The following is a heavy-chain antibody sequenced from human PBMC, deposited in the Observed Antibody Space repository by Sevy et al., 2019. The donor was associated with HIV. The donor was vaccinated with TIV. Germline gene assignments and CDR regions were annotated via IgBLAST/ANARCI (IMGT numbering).Heavy chain of an antibody. V-gene: IGHV3-48*03. CDR2: ISNSGSTI. Sequence: GGSLRLSCVGSGFTFRSYEMNWVRQAPGKGLEWLSYISNSGSTISYADSVKGRFTISRDNAKNSLYLQMYSLRGEDTGVYYCARDPEIVEVEAAGAFDFWGQGTMVTVSS. D-gene: IGHD2-2*01. J-gene: IGHJ3*01. CDR3: ARDPEIVEVEAAGAFDF. CDR1: GFTFRSYE.